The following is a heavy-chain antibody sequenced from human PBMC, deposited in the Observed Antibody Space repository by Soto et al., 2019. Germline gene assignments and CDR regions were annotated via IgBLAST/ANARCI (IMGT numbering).Heavy chain of an antibody. CDR2: INPSGGST. CDR1: GYTFPSYY. V-gene: IGHV1-46*01. J-gene: IGHJ4*02. D-gene: IGHD2-8*01. CDR3: ARPPYPGCINAVCYPLDY. Sequence: GASVKVPCKAAGYTFPSYYMHWVRQAPGQGLEWMGIINPSGGSTNYAQKLQGRVAMTRDTSTSTVYMELNSLRSEDTAVYYCARPPYPGCINAVCYPLDYWGQGTLVTVSS.